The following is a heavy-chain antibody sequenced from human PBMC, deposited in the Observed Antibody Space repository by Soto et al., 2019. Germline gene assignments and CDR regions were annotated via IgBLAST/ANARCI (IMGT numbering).Heavy chain of an antibody. V-gene: IGHV4-39*01. J-gene: IGHJ3*02. CDR1: GGSISSSSYY. D-gene: IGHD3-3*01. Sequence: QLQLQESGPGLVKPSETLSLTCTVSGGSISSSSYYWGWIRQPPGKGLEWIGSIYYSGSTYYNPSLKSRVTISVATAKNQFSLKLSSVTAADTAVYYCARHSVTINAFDIWGHGTMVTVSS. CDR2: IYYSGST. CDR3: ARHSVTINAFDI.